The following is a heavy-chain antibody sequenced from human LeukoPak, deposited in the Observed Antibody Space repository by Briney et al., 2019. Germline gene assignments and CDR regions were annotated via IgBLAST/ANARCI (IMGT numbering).Heavy chain of an antibody. J-gene: IGHJ4*02. D-gene: IGHD3-22*01. CDR1: GYSFPSYW. V-gene: IGHV5-51*01. CDR3: ARLLSSGYWVPFDY. CDR2: IYPGDSDT. Sequence: GESLKISCKGSGYSFPSYWSGWVRQMPGKGLEWMGIIYPGDSDTRYSPSFQGHVTISADKSITTAYLQWSSLKPSDTAMYYCARLLSSGYWVPFDYWGQGALVTVSS.